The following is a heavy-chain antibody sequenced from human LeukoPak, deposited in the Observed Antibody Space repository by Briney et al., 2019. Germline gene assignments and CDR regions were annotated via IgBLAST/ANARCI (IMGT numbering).Heavy chain of an antibody. D-gene: IGHD6-13*01. CDR2: IYYSGST. CDR3: ARHQGSSYYGAFHI. J-gene: IGHJ3*02. V-gene: IGHV4-39*01. CDR1: GGSISSSNYY. Sequence: PSETLSLTCTVSGGSISSSNYYWDWIRQPPGKGLEWIGTIYYSGSTYYNPSLKSRVTISVDTSKNQFSLKLSSVTAADTAAFYCARHQGSSYYGAFHIWGQGTMVTVSS.